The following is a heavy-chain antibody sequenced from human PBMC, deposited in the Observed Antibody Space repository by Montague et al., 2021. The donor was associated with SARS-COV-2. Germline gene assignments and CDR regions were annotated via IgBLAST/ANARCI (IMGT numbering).Heavy chain of an antibody. J-gene: IGHJ6*02. CDR2: ISYDGSNK. CDR3: ARDREITMVRGAPLYGMDV. V-gene: IGHV3-30-3*01. CDR1: GFTFSSYA. D-gene: IGHD3-10*01. Sequence: SLRLSCAASGFTFSSYAMHWARQAPGKGLEWVAVISYDGSNKYYADSVKGRFTISRDNSKNTLYLQMNSLRAEDTAVYHCARDREITMVRGAPLYGMDVWGQGTTVTVSS.